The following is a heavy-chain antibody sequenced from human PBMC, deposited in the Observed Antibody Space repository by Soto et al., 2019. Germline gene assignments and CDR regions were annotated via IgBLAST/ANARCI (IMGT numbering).Heavy chain of an antibody. V-gene: IGHV3-30*18. Sequence: GGSLRLSCAASGFTFSSYGMHWVRQAPGKGLEWVAVISYDGSNKYYADSVKGRFTISRDNSKNTLYLQMNSLRAEDTAVYYCAKDRKYYGSGSSPLDYWGQGTLVTVS. CDR1: GFTFSSYG. CDR2: ISYDGSNK. J-gene: IGHJ4*02. D-gene: IGHD3-10*01. CDR3: AKDRKYYGSGSSPLDY.